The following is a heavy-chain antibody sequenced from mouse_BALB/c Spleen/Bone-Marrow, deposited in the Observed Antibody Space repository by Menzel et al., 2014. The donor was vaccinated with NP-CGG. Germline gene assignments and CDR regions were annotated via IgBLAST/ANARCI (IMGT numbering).Heavy chain of an antibody. V-gene: IGHV1-4*01. D-gene: IGHD2-1*01. CDR1: GYTFTTYT. CDR3: ARVYGNYNAMDY. Sequence: QVQLQQSGAELARPGASGKMSCSAFGYTFTTYTMHWVKQRPGQGLEWIGYINPSSGYTYYNQKFKDQATLTAEKSSSATYLHLSSLTSEDSAVYYCARVYGNYNAMDYWGQGTSGTITS. J-gene: IGHJ4*01. CDR2: INPSSGYT.